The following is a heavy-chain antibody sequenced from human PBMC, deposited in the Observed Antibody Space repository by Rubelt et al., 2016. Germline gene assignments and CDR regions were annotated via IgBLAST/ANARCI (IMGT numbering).Heavy chain of an antibody. CDR1: GFTFDDYA. CDR3: AKGILRWSVGYGMDV. J-gene: IGHJ6*02. D-gene: IGHD4-23*01. V-gene: IGHV3-9*01. Sequence: EVQLVESGGGLVQPGRSLRLSCAASGFTFDDYAMHWVRQAPGKGLEWVSGISWNSGSIGYADSVKGRFTISRDNAKNSLYLQMNSLRAEDTAWDYCAKGILRWSVGYGMDVWGQGTTVTVSS. CDR2: ISWNSGSI.